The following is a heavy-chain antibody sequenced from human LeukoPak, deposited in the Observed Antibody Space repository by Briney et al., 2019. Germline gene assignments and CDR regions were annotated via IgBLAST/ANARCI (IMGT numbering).Heavy chain of an antibody. V-gene: IGHV4-39*01. J-gene: IGHJ4*02. CDR1: GGSINSNTDY. D-gene: IGHD3-10*01. CDR2: VSYSGNT. Sequence: SETLSPTCTVSGGSINSNTDYWGWIRQPPGKGLEWIGSVSYSGNTYYNPSLKSRVTISVDTSKNQFSLKLSSVTAADTAVFYCARHAGGGSDYYFDYWGQGTLVTVSS. CDR3: ARHAGGGSDYYFDY.